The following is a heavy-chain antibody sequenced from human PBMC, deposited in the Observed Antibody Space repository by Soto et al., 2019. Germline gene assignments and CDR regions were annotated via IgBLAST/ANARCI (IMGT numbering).Heavy chain of an antibody. CDR3: ARDVYDIHTFDY. Sequence: VSVKVSCKASGYTFTRYGISWVRQAPGQGLEWMGWISAYNGNTNYAQKLQGRVTMTTDTSTSTAYMELRSLRSDDTAVYYCARDVYDIHTFDYWGQGTLVTVSS. D-gene: IGHD3-9*01. J-gene: IGHJ4*02. CDR2: ISAYNGNT. CDR1: GYTFTRYG. V-gene: IGHV1-18*04.